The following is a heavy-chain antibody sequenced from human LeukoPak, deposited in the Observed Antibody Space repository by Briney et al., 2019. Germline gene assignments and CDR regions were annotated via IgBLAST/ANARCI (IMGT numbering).Heavy chain of an antibody. Sequence: GRSLRLSCAASGCTFSTYGMHWVRQAPGKGLEWVSVIWYDGSNKYYADSVKGRFTISRHNSKNTLYLQMNSLRAEETAVYYCAGDRQRVTTDAYFDLWGRGRLVTVSS. CDR2: IWYDGSNK. D-gene: IGHD4-17*01. J-gene: IGHJ2*01. CDR3: AGDRQRVTTDAYFDL. CDR1: GCTFSTYG. V-gene: IGHV3-33*01.